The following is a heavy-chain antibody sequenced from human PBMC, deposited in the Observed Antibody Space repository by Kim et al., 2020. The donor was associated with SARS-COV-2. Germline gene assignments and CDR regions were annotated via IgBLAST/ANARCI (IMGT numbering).Heavy chain of an antibody. CDR3: TRDRGDNWNYDQGAEPDY. CDR1: GFTFGDYA. CDR2: IRSKAYGGTT. J-gene: IGHJ4*02. Sequence: GGSLRLSCTASGFTFGDYAMSWDRQAPGKGLEWVGFIRSKAYGGTTEYAASVKGRFTISRDDSKSIAYLQMNSLKTEDTAVYYCTRDRGDNWNYDQGAEPDYWGQGTLVTVSS. D-gene: IGHD1-7*01. V-gene: IGHV3-49*04.